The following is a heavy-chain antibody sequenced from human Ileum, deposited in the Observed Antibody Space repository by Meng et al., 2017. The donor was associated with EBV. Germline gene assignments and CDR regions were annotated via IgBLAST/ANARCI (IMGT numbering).Heavy chain of an antibody. CDR1: GDSISSNSW. J-gene: IGHJ4*02. D-gene: IGHD6-19*01. CDR3: ARDPIPVPGRNFDY. V-gene: IGHV4-4*02. Sequence: QGQLQESGPGLVKPSGTLSLTCTVSGDSISSNSWWNWVRQPPGKGLEWIGDIYHSGDSNYNPSLKSRVTISLDNSNNQFSLTLSSVTAADTAVYYCARDPIPVPGRNFDYWGQGTLVTVSS. CDR2: IYHSGDS.